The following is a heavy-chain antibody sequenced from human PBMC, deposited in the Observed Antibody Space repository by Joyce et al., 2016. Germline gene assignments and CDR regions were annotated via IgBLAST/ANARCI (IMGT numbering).Heavy chain of an antibody. V-gene: IGHV4-59*01. Sequence: QMHLQESGPGLVKPSETLSLTCTVSGGSISGYYWNWIRQSPGKGLEWIGYVYNSGRTNYKPSLKSRVTISEDTSKNQFSLMLTSVTAADTAVYYCARDGCSGGRCYSGWFDPWGQGTLVIVSS. CDR1: GGSISGYY. CDR3: ARDGCSGGRCYSGWFDP. J-gene: IGHJ5*02. D-gene: IGHD2-15*01. CDR2: VYNSGRT.